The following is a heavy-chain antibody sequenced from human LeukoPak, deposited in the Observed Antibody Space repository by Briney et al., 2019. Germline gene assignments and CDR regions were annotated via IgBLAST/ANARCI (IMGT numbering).Heavy chain of an antibody. D-gene: IGHD2-15*01. Sequence: ASVKVSRKASAYTFTSYYIVWVRQAPGQGLEWMGRIDPSGGSTSYAQKFQGRVTMTRGTSTSTVYMELSSLISEDTAVYYCARNSGSGFDYWGQGTLVTVSS. CDR1: AYTFTSYY. CDR2: IDPSGGST. V-gene: IGHV1-46*01. CDR3: ARNSGSGFDY. J-gene: IGHJ4*02.